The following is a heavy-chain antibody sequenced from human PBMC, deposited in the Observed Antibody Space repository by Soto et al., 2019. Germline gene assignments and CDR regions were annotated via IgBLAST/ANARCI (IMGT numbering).Heavy chain of an antibody. CDR1: GGTFNTYA. J-gene: IGHJ4*02. CDR2: ISPMFGAA. Sequence: QVQLVQSGAEMKKPGSSVKVSCQSSGGTFNTYAMNWVRQAPGQGPEWMGDISPMFGAANYAPKFQGRVTIAAGESTGTPYMQLRSLTSEDTALDFCAREVQVHTPAFVYWGQGTLVTVSS. V-gene: IGHV1-69*19. D-gene: IGHD3-10*01. CDR3: AREVQVHTPAFVY.